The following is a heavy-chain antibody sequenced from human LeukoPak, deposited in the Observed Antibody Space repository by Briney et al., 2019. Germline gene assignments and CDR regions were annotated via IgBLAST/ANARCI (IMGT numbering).Heavy chain of an antibody. CDR1: GGSFSGYY. CDR3: ARLTKNDSGSFRFGKKKRGYIDV. CDR2: INHSGST. D-gene: IGHD3-10*01. J-gene: IGHJ6*03. Sequence: SETLSLTCAVYGGSFSGYYCSSIRQPPGKGLEWIGEINHSGSTNYNPPLKSRVTISVATSKNQFSLKLSSATAADTAVYYCARLTKNDSGSFRFGKKKRGYIDVWGKGTTVTISS. V-gene: IGHV4-34*01.